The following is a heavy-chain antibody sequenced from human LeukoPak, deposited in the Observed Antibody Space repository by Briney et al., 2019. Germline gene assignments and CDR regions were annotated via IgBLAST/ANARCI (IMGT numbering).Heavy chain of an antibody. CDR2: ISSSSNYI. J-gene: IGHJ6*02. CDR3: AREGVVPAAIPDYYYDYGMDV. Sequence: PGGSLRLSCAASGFTFGTYTMHWVRQAPGKGLEWVSSISSSSNYIYCADSVKGRFAISRDNAKNSLYLQMNSLGAEDTAVYYCAREGVVPAAIPDYYYDYGMDVWGQGTTVTVSS. CDR1: GFTFGTYT. D-gene: IGHD2-2*02. V-gene: IGHV3-21*01.